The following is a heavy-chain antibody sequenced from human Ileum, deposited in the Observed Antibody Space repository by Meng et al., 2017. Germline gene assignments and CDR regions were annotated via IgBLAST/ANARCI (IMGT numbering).Heavy chain of an antibody. CDR2: TYYRSKWFT. CDR1: AYSVSTNSGG. V-gene: IGHV6-1*01. J-gene: IGHJ4*02. CDR3: GRSGSGWSLDY. Sequence: QLQLCGSGLVMSTPTLSLKCASSAYSVSTNSGGWNWIRQSPARGLEWLGRTYYRSKWFTDYEVFVKSRITINPDTSTKQFSLQLNSVTPEDTAVYYCGRSGSGWSLDYWGQGTLVTVSS. D-gene: IGHD2-15*01.